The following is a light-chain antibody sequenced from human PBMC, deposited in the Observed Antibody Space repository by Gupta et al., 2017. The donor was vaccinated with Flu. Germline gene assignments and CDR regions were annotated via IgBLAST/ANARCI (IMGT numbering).Light chain of an antibody. Sequence: SPTIGSNFVSWYQQVPGTAPKLLIFEDNRRPSGIPDRFSGSKSGTSATLYITGLQTGDEADYYCACWYVIPDVGLFGGGTKLTVL. CDR3: ACWYVIPDVGL. CDR1: SPTIGSNF. CDR2: EDN. J-gene: IGLJ3*02. V-gene: IGLV1-51*02.